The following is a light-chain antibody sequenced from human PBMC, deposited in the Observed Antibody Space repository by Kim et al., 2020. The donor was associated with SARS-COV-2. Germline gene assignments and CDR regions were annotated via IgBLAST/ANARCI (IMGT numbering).Light chain of an antibody. J-gene: IGLJ2*01. Sequence: VALGQKVRITGRGDILRSYYATCYQQKAGQAPALVVYGKNNRPSGIPDRFSGSSSGNTASLTITGAQADDEADYYCMSRGTSGAVVFGGGTQLTVL. V-gene: IGLV3-19*01. CDR2: GKN. CDR1: ILRSYY. CDR3: MSRGTSGAVV.